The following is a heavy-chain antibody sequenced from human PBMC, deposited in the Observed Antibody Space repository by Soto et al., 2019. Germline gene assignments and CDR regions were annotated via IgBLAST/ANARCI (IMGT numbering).Heavy chain of an antibody. J-gene: IGHJ6*02. D-gene: IGHD3-3*01. CDR2: ISESGDGT. CDR3: AKNGDFWSWGMDV. CDR1: GFTFNTYA. V-gene: IGHV3-23*01. Sequence: GGSLRLSCAASGFTFNTYAMTWVRQAPGKGLEWVSLISESGDGTYYADSAKGRFTISRDNSQRTLNLQMNSLRAEDTAVYYCAKNGDFWSWGMDVWGQGTTVTVS.